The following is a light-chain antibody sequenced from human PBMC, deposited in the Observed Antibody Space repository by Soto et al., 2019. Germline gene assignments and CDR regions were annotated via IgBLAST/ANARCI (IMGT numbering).Light chain of an antibody. CDR2: GAS. CDR1: QSVSSNY. J-gene: IGKJ1*01. CDR3: QHYGYSRWT. V-gene: IGKV3-20*01. Sequence: EIVLTQSPGTLSLSPGERATLSCRASQSVSSNYLAWYQQKPGQAPRLLIYGASNRATGIPDRFSGSGSGTDFTLTISRLEPEDFAVYYCQHYGYSRWTFGQGTKVEIK.